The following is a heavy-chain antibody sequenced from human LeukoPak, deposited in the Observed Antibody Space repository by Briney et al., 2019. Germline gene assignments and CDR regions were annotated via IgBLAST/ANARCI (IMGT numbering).Heavy chain of an antibody. J-gene: IGHJ6*02. V-gene: IGHV1-2*04. Sequence: ASVKVSCKASGYTFTGYYMHWVRQAPGQGLEWMGWINPNSGGTNYAQKFQGWVTMTRDTSISTAYMELSRLRSDDTAVYYCARGYSGSYYYYYGVDVWGQGTTVTVSS. D-gene: IGHD1-26*01. CDR3: ARGYSGSYYYYYGVDV. CDR2: INPNSGGT. CDR1: GYTFTGYY.